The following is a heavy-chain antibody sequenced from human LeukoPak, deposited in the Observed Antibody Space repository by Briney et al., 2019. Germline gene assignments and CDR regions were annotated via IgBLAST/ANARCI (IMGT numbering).Heavy chain of an antibody. CDR1: GGTFTTSH. CDR3: VRNLMQFTGLAY. J-gene: IGHJ4*02. CDR2: INPSGGST. Sequence: GASVKISRKASGGTFTTSHMHWVRQAPGQGLEWMGKINPSGGSTTYAQQLQGRVSMTRDLSMSTVYMELSSLRSEDTDVYYCVRNLMQFTGLAYWGQGTLVTVSS. V-gene: IGHV1-46*04. D-gene: IGHD2-8*02.